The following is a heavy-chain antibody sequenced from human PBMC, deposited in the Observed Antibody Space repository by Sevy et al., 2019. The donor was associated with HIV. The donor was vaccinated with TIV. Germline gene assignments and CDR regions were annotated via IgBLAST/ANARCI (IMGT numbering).Heavy chain of an antibody. Sequence: GGSLRLSCAASGFTFSSYWMSWVRQAPGKGLEWVANIKQDGSEKYYVHSVKGRFTISRDNAKNSLYLQMNSLRAEDTAVYYCARVVEGYDFWSGYSTKGWFDPWGQGTLVTVSS. CDR2: IKQDGSEK. V-gene: IGHV3-7*01. CDR1: GFTFSSYW. D-gene: IGHD3-3*01. J-gene: IGHJ5*02. CDR3: ARVVEGYDFWSGYSTKGWFDP.